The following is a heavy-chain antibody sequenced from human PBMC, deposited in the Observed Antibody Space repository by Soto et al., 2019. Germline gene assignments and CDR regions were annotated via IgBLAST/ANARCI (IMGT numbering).Heavy chain of an antibody. CDR2: IYYSGST. J-gene: IGHJ4*02. Sequence: QLQLQESGPGLVKPSETLSLTCTVSGGSISSSSYYWGWIRQPPGKGLEWIGSIYYSGSTYYNPSLKSRVTISVDTSKNQFSLKLSSVTAADTAVYYCARRLRWGIAVAGSPFDYWGQGTLVTVSS. CDR1: GGSISSSSYY. CDR3: ARRLRWGIAVAGSPFDY. D-gene: IGHD6-19*01. V-gene: IGHV4-39*01.